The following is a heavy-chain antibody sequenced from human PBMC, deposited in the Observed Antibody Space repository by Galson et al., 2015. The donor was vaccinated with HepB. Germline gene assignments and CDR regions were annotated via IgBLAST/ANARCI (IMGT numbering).Heavy chain of an antibody. CDR2: ISSSSSYI. J-gene: IGHJ4*02. Sequence: SLRLSCAASGFTFSSYWMHWVRQAPGKGLEWVSSISSSSSYIYYADSVKGRFTISRDNAKNSLYLQMNSLRAEDTAVYYCARDCLGSAFDYWGQGTLVTVSS. D-gene: IGHD3-10*01. CDR1: GFTFSSYW. V-gene: IGHV3-21*01. CDR3: ARDCLGSAFDY.